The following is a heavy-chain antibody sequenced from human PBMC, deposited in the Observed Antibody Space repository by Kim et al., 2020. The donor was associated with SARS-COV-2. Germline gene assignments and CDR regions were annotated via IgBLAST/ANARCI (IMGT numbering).Heavy chain of an antibody. CDR2: ISSSGTTI. CDR1: GFFFSDYH. J-gene: IGHJ6*02. Sequence: GGSLRLSCAASGFFFSDYHMSWIRQAPGKGLEWVSYISSSGTTIYYADSVKGRFTISRDNAKNSLYLQVNSLRAEDTAVYYCASDTSRDGFRYGQTADYKYGMAFWGQGTTVTVSS. CDR3: ASDTSRDGFRYGQTADYKYGMAF. D-gene: IGHD2-2*01. V-gene: IGHV3-11*01.